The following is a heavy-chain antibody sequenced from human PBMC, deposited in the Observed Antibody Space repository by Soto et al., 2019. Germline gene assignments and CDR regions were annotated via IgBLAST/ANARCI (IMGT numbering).Heavy chain of an antibody. D-gene: IGHD4-17*01. J-gene: IGHJ4*02. CDR3: ARGPVDYGPPNG. V-gene: IGHV4-61*01. Sequence: QVQLQESGPGLVKPSETLSLTCTVSGGSVSSGSYYWSWIRQPPGKGLEWIGYIYYSGSTNYNPSLKSRVTISVDTSKNQFSLKLSSVTAADTAVYYCARGPVDYGPPNGWGQGTLVTVSS. CDR1: GGSVSSGSYY. CDR2: IYYSGST.